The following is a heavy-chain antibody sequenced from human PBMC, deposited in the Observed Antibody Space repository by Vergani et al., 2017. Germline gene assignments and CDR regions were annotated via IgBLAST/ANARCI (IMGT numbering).Heavy chain of an antibody. CDR3: ARAYYYGSGSLEGVFDY. V-gene: IGHV3-33*01. D-gene: IGHD3-10*01. CDR2: IWYDGSNK. Sequence: QVQLVESGGGVVQPGRSLRLSCAASGFTFSSYGMHWVRQAPGKGLEWVAVIWYDGSNKYYADSVKGRFTISRDNSKNTLYLQMNSLRAEDTAVYYCARAYYYGSGSLEGVFDYWGQGTLVTVSS. J-gene: IGHJ4*02. CDR1: GFTFSSYG.